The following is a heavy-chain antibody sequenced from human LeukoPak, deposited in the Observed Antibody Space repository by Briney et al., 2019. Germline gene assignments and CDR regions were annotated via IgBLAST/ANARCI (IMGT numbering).Heavy chain of an antibody. V-gene: IGHV3-66*01. CDR3: ARGVLGYSKDYYYYMDV. D-gene: IGHD4-11*01. J-gene: IGHJ6*03. CDR2: IYSGGST. CDR1: GGSISSYY. Sequence: TSETLSLTCTVSGGSISSYYWRWIRQPPGKGLVWVSVIYSGGSTYYADSVKGRFTISRDNSKNTLYLQMNSLRAEDTAVYYCARGVLGYSKDYYYYMDVWGKGTTVTISS.